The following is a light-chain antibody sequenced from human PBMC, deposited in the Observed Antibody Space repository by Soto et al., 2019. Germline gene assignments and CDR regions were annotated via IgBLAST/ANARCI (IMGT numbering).Light chain of an antibody. CDR3: QQSYNSPQT. V-gene: IGKV1-39*01. J-gene: IGKJ1*01. Sequence: DIQMTQSPSSVSASVGDEVTITCRASQTIMTYLNWYQLKPGKPPRLLIYAASSLQSGVPSRFSGSGSGTDFTLTLSSLQPEDFATYSCQQSYNSPQTFGRGTKVDIK. CDR1: QTIMTY. CDR2: AAS.